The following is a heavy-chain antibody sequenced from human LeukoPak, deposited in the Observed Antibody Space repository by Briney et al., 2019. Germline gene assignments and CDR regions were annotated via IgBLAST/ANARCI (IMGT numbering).Heavy chain of an antibody. V-gene: IGHV3-23*01. CDR1: GFTFSSYA. CDR2: ISGSGGST. Sequence: GGSLRLFCAASGFTFSSYAMSWVRQAPGKGLEWVSAISGSGGSTYYADSVKGRFTISRDNSKNTLYLQMNSLRAEDTAVYYCAKDFVRQYRCCGGSCYSAYFDYWGQGTLVTVSS. J-gene: IGHJ4*02. CDR3: AKDFVRQYRCCGGSCYSAYFDY. D-gene: IGHD2-15*01.